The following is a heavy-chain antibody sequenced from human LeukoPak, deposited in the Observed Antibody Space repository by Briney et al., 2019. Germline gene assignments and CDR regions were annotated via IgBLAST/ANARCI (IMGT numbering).Heavy chain of an antibody. D-gene: IGHD2-21*01. CDR1: GYTLTELS. CDR2: FDPEDGET. V-gene: IGHV1-24*01. CDR3: ATVVWSHTYYFDY. J-gene: IGHJ4*02. Sequence: ASVKVSCKVSGYTLTELSMHWVRQAPGKGLEWMGGFDPEDGETIYAQKFQGRVTMTEDTPTDTAYMELSSLRSEDTAVYYCATVVWSHTYYFDYWGQGTLVTVSS.